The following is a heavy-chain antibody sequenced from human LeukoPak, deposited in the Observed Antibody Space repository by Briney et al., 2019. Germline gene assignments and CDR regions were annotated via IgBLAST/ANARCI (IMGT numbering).Heavy chain of an antibody. CDR1: GFTFGSYA. CDR3: ARSIIRGVLPN. D-gene: IGHD3-10*01. J-gene: IGHJ4*02. Sequence: GGSLRLSCAASGFTFGSYAIHWVRQAPGKGLEWVAVISNDGNNKDYVDSVKGRFTISRDNSKNTVYLQMNSLRAEDRAVYYCARSIIRGVLPNWGQGTLVTVSS. CDR2: ISNDGNNK. V-gene: IGHV3-30*04.